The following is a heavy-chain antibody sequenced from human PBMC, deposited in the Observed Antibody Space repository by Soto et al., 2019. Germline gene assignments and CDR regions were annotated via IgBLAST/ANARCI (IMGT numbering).Heavy chain of an antibody. Sequence: SLRLSCRVSGFTFNNSGMHWVRQVPVKGLEWMAVISYDGSEKHYADSMKGRLTISRDNSKDTLHLQMNSLRAEDTAIYFCVKNRVPGAYGHYYGMDVWGQGTTVTVSS. CDR3: VKNRVPGAYGHYYGMDV. CDR1: GFTFNNSG. V-gene: IGHV3-30*18. J-gene: IGHJ6*02. CDR2: ISYDGSEK. D-gene: IGHD5-12*01.